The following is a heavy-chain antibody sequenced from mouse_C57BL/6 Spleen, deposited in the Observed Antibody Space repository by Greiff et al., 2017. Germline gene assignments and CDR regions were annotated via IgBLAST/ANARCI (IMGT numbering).Heavy chain of an antibody. V-gene: IGHV3-1*01. CDR2: ISYSGST. J-gene: IGHJ4*01. Sequence: DVQLQESGPGMVKPSQSLSLTCTVTGYSITSGYDWHWIRHFPGNKLEWMGYISYSGSTNYNPSLKSRISITHDTSKNHFFLKLNSVTTEDTATYYCARGDSNYYYAMDYWGQGTSVTVSS. CDR1: GYSITSGYD. CDR3: ARGDSNYYYAMDY. D-gene: IGHD2-5*01.